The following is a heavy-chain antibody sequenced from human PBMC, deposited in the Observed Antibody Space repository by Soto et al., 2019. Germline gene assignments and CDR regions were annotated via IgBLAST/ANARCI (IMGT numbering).Heavy chain of an antibody. CDR2: IYYGGST. CDR1: GGSISSGDYS. V-gene: IGHV4-30-2*01. Sequence: SETLSLTCAVSGGSISSGDYSWNWIRQPPGKGLEWIGYIYYGGSTYYNPSLQSRVTMSVDRSRNQFSLKLNSVTAADTAVYYCVCVKRYDDHRDLHAFPAQRTSDL. D-gene: IGHD1-1*01. CDR3: VCVKRYDDHRDLHAFPAQRTSDL. J-gene: IGHJ2*01.